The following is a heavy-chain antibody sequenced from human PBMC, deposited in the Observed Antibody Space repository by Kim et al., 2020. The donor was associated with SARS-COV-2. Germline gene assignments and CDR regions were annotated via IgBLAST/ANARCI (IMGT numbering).Heavy chain of an antibody. D-gene: IGHD2-2*01. CDR2: ISYDGSNK. Sequence: GGSLRLSCAVSGFTFSSYAMHWVRQAPGKGLEWVAIISYDGSNKYYADSVKGRFTISRDNSKNTLYLQMNSLRAEDTAVYYCARGFSVYRLLTTEDYWGQGTLVTVSS. V-gene: IGHV3-30*04. J-gene: IGHJ4*02. CDR3: ARGFSVYRLLTTEDY. CDR1: GFTFSSYA.